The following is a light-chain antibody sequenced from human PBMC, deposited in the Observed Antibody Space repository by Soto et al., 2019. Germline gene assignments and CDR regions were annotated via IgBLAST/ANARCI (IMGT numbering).Light chain of an antibody. CDR3: ATWDSGLSAVV. CDR2: DNN. CDR1: SYNIGNNY. Sequence: QSVLTQPPSVSAAPGQKVTISCSGSSYNIGNNYVSWYQQLPGTAPKLLIHDNNKRLSGIPDRFSGSTSVTSATLGITGLQTGDEADYYCATWDSGLSAVVLGGGTKLTVL. J-gene: IGLJ2*01. V-gene: IGLV1-51*01.